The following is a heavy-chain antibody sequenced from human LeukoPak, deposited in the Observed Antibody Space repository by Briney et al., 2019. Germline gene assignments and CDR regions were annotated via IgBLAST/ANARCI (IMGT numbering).Heavy chain of an antibody. V-gene: IGHV3-11*04. Sequence: PGGSLRLSCAASGFTFSDNCMSWIRQAPGKGLEWVSYISSSSSTIYYADSVKGRFTISRDNAKNSLYLQMNSLRAEDTAVYYCARDYAVLRFLEWPYYFDYWGQGTLVTVSS. CDR2: ISSSSSTI. J-gene: IGHJ4*02. CDR3: ARDYAVLRFLEWPYYFDY. D-gene: IGHD3-3*01. CDR1: GFTFSDNC.